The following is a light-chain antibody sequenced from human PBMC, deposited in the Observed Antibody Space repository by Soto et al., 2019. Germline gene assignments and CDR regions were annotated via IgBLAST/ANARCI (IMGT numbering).Light chain of an antibody. J-gene: IGLJ1*01. CDR2: DDT. CDR1: SSDVGGHNS. V-gene: IGLV2-14*03. CDR3: TSYTTSSTYV. Sequence: QSALTQPASVSGSPGQSITISCTGTSSDVGGHNSVSWYQHHPGKAPKLMIYDDTDRPSGVSNRFSGSKSGNTASLTISGLQAEDEADYYCTSYTTSSTYVFGTGTKLSVL.